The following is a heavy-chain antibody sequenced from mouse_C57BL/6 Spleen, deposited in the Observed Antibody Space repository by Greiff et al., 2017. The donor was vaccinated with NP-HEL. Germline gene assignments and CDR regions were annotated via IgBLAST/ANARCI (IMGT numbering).Heavy chain of an antibody. V-gene: IGHV5-12*01. CDR2: ISNGGGST. J-gene: IGHJ1*03. CDR3: ARGDSYWYFDV. CDR1: GFTFSDYY. Sequence: EVQRVESGGGLVQPGGSLKLSCAASGFTFSDYYMYWVRQTPEKRLEWVAYISNGGGSTYYPDTVKGRFTISRDNAKNTLYLQMSRLKSEDTAMYYCARGDSYWYFDVWGTGTTVTVSS. D-gene: IGHD3-3*01.